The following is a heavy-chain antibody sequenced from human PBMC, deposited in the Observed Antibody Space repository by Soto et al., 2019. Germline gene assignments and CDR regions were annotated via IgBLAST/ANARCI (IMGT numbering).Heavy chain of an antibody. CDR2: INHSGST. Sequence: SETLSLTCAVYGGSFSGYYWSWIRQPPGKGLEWIGEINHSGSTYYNPSLKSRVTISVDTSKNQFSLKLSSVTAADTAVYYCARHEGWSPGRPHYYYYYGMDVWGQGTTVTVSS. CDR3: ARHEGWSPGRPHYYYYYGMDV. D-gene: IGHD1-26*01. J-gene: IGHJ6*02. V-gene: IGHV4-34*01. CDR1: GGSFSGYY.